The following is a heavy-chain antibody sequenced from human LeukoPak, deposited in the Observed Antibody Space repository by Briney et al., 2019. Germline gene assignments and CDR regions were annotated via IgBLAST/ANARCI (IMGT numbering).Heavy chain of an antibody. Sequence: GGSLRLSCAASGFTFSSYSMNWVRQAPGKGLEWVSSISSSSSYIYYADSVKGRFTISRDNAKNSLYLQMNSLRAEDTAVYYCARVGYKSYYDYVWGSYRPSYYFDYWGQGTLVTVSS. D-gene: IGHD3-16*02. CDR3: ARVGYKSYYDYVWGSYRPSYYFDY. CDR1: GFTFSSYS. CDR2: ISSSSSYI. V-gene: IGHV3-21*01. J-gene: IGHJ4*02.